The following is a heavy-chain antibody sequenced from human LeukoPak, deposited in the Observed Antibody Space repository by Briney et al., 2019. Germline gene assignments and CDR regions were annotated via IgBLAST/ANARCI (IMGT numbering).Heavy chain of an antibody. CDR1: GFTFSGSS. J-gene: IGHJ6*03. CDR2: IRSKTNNYAT. Sequence: GGSLRLSCAASGFTFSGSSVHWLRQASGKGLEWVGRIRSKTNNYATGYAASVKGRFTISRDDSKNTVYLQMNSLKTEDTAVYYCARVPGLGYYYYMDVWGKGTTVTVSS. V-gene: IGHV3-73*01. CDR3: ARVPGLGYYYYMDV. D-gene: IGHD3-10*01.